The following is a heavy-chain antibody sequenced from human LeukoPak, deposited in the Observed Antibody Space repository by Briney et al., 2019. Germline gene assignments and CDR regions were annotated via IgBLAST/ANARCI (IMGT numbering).Heavy chain of an antibody. J-gene: IGHJ6*03. V-gene: IGHV4-38-2*02. CDR3: ARGGITIFGVVSYMDV. D-gene: IGHD3-3*01. CDR2: IYHSGST. CDR1: GYSISSGFY. Sequence: SETLSLTCTVSGYSISSGFYWGLIRQPPGKGLEWIGSIYHSGSTYYNPSLKSRVTISVDTSKNQFSLKLTSVTAADTALYYCARGGITIFGVVSYMDVWGKGTTVTVSS.